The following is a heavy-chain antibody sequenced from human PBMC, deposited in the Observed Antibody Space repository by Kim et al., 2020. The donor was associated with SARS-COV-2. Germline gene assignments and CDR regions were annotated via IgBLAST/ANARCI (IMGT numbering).Heavy chain of an antibody. D-gene: IGHD6-13*01. CDR1: GFTFSSYS. Sequence: GGSLRLSCAASGFTFSSYSMNWVRQAPGKGLEWVSSISSSSSYIYYADSVKGRFTISRDNAKNSLYLQMNSLRAEDTAVYYCARDLAQQDIAAAGTPSEGYYYYGMDVWGQGTTVTVSS. V-gene: IGHV3-21*01. J-gene: IGHJ6*02. CDR2: ISSSSSYI. CDR3: ARDLAQQDIAAAGTPSEGYYYYGMDV.